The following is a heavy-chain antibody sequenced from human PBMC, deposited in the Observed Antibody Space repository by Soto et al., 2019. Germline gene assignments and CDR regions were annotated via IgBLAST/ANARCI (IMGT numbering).Heavy chain of an antibody. V-gene: IGHV1-69*01. D-gene: IGHD1-1*01. J-gene: IGHJ6*02. CDR3: ARGGKERFRVSGMDV. CDR1: GDKFSTYA. Sequence: QVQLVQSGAEVRKPGSSVRVACKASGDKFSTYAINWVRQVPGQGLEWLGGIITFFGAAMYAQKFQGRVTSTADESATTAYMELSSLRSEDTAVYYCARGGKERFRVSGMDVWGQGTTVTVSS. CDR2: IITFFGAA.